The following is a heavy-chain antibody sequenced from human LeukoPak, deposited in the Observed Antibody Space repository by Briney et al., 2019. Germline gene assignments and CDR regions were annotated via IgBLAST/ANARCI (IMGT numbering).Heavy chain of an antibody. Sequence: PGGSLRLSCAASGFTFSSYAMHCVRQAPGKGLEWVAVISYDGSNKYYADSVKGRFTISRDNSKNTLYLQMNSLRAEDTAVYYCAREAYYGSGSGAFDIWGQGTMVTVSS. D-gene: IGHD3-10*01. CDR3: AREAYYGSGSGAFDI. V-gene: IGHV3-30*04. J-gene: IGHJ3*02. CDR1: GFTFSSYA. CDR2: ISYDGSNK.